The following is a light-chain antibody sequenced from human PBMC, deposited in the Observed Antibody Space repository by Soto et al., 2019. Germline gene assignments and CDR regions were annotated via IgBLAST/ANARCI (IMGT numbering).Light chain of an antibody. CDR2: GGS. CDR1: SSNIGAGYD. J-gene: IGLJ1*01. V-gene: IGLV1-40*01. Sequence: QSALTQPPSVSGAPGQRVTISCTGSSSNIGAGYDVHWYQHQPGTAPKLLIYGGSSRPSGVPDRFSGSKSGTSASLAITGLQAEDAADYYCQSYDRSLSGTVFGTGTKVTVL. CDR3: QSYDRSLSGTV.